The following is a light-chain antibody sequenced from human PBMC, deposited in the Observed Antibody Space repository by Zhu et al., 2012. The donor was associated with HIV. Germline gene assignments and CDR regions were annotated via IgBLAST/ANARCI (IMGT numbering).Light chain of an antibody. CDR3: QQYGSSPHT. J-gene: IGKJ4*01. Sequence: IVLTQSPATLSLSPGVRATLSCRASQSISSSFLAWYQQKPGQTPRLLIYGASSRATGIPDRFSGSGSGTDFTLTISRLEPEDFAVYYCQQYGSSPHTFGGGTKVEIK. CDR2: GAS. CDR1: QSISSSF. V-gene: IGKV3-20*01.